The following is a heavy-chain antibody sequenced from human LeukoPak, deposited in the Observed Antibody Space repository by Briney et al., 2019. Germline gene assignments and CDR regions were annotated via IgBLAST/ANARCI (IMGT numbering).Heavy chain of an antibody. Sequence: ASVKVSCKASGYTFTSYGISWVRQAPGQGLEWMGWINAYNGNTNFAQKLQDRVTMTTDTSTSTAYMELRSLRSDDTAVYYCARAEKPNWGNYYYYCMDVWGKGTTVTVPS. CDR3: ARAEKPNWGNYYYYCMDV. CDR1: GYTFTSYG. D-gene: IGHD7-27*01. V-gene: IGHV1-18*01. CDR2: INAYNGNT. J-gene: IGHJ6*03.